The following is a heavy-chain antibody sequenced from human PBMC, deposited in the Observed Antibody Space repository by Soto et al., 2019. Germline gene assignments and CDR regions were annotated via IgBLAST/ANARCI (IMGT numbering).Heavy chain of an antibody. Sequence: EVQLVESGGGLVQPGGSLRLSCAASGFNFSTYWITWVRQAPGKGLEWVANIKEDGSEKYYVDSVKGRFAISRDNAKNAVYLQMNGLRAEDTAVYYCAIDFSLDYWGQGTLVSVSS. CDR2: IKEDGSEK. V-gene: IGHV3-7*03. CDR1: GFNFSTYW. CDR3: AIDFSLDY. J-gene: IGHJ4*02.